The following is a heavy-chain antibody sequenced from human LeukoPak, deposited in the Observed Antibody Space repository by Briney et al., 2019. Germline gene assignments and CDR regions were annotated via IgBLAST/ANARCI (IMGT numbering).Heavy chain of an antibody. D-gene: IGHD3-22*01. CDR2: IRSTGDT. CDR3: ARVRSYYYDSSGYYPFDY. CDR1: GFIFSQYS. Sequence: GGSLRLSCAASGFIFSQYSINWVRQAPGKGLEWVSHIRSTGDTFYADSVKGRFTISRDNAKNSLYLQMNSLRAEDTAVYYCARVRSYYYDSSGYYPFDYWGQGTLVTVSS. J-gene: IGHJ4*02. V-gene: IGHV3-21*05.